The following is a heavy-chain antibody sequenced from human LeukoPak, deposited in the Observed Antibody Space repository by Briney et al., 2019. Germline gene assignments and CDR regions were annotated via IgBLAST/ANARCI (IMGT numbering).Heavy chain of an antibody. CDR2: ISYDGSNK. J-gene: IGHJ5*02. Sequence: GRSLRLSCAASGFTFSSYAMHWVRQAPGKGLERVAVISYDGSNKYYADSVKGRFTISRDNSKNTLYLQMNSLRAEDTAVYYCARSAYSSSWTDWFDPWGQGTLVTVSS. CDR1: GFTFSSYA. D-gene: IGHD6-13*01. V-gene: IGHV3-30*01. CDR3: ARSAYSSSWTDWFDP.